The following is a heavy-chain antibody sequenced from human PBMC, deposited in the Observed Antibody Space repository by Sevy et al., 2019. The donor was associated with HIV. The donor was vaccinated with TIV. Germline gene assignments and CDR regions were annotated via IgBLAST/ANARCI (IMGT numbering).Heavy chain of an antibody. CDR2: ISYDGSNK. J-gene: IGHJ4*02. CDR1: AFTFSSYA. Sequence: GGSLRLSCAASAFTFSSYATHWVRQAPGKGLEWVAVISYDGSNKYYADSVKGRFTISRDNSKNTLYMQMNSLRAEGTAVYYCASTNYGDYFVSLDYWGQGTLVTVSS. D-gene: IGHD4-17*01. V-gene: IGHV3-30-3*01. CDR3: ASTNYGDYFVSLDY.